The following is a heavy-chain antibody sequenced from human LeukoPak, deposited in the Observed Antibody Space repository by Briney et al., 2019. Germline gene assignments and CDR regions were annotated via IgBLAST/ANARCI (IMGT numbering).Heavy chain of an antibody. D-gene: IGHD3-16*02. Sequence: GGSLRLSCAASGFTFSNYGMNWVRQAPGKGLEWVANIKQDGSEKCYVDSVKGRFTISRDNAKNSLYLQMNSLRAEDTAVYYCARDWNYVWGSYRFDYWGQGTLVTVSS. CDR3: ARDWNYVWGSYRFDY. CDR2: IKQDGSEK. J-gene: IGHJ4*02. CDR1: GFTFSNYG. V-gene: IGHV3-7*01.